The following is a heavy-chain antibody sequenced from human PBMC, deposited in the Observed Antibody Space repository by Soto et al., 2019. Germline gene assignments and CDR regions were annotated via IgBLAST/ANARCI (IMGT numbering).Heavy chain of an antibody. CDR3: AREGYDKNAFDI. D-gene: IGHD5-12*01. J-gene: IGHJ3*02. Sequence: SVKVSCKASGYTFTSYDINWVRQAPGQGLEWMGGIIPIFGTANYAQKFQGRVTITADESTSTAYMELSSLRSEDTAVYYCAREGYDKNAFDIWGQGTMVTVSS. CDR1: GYTFTSYD. V-gene: IGHV1-69*13. CDR2: IIPIFGTA.